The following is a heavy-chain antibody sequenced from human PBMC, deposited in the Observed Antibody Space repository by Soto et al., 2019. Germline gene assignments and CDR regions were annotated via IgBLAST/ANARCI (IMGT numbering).Heavy chain of an antibody. V-gene: IGHV5-10-1*01. CDR1: EYSFTSYW. CDR2: IDPSDSYT. Sequence: GESLKISCKCSEYSFTSYWSSWMRQMPGKGLEWMGRIDPSDSYTNYSPSFQGHVTISADKSISTAYLQWSSLKASDTAMYYCARQRNYYYYGMDVWGQGTTVTVSS. D-gene: IGHD6-25*01. CDR3: ARQRNYYYYGMDV. J-gene: IGHJ6*02.